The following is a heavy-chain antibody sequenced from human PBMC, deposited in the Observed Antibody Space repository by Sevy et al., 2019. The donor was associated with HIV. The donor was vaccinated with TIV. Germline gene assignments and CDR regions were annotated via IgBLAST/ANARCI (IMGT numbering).Heavy chain of an antibody. CDR1: GFTFSSYW. J-gene: IGHJ3*02. CDR3: ARDTSDYGGNSAFDI. D-gene: IGHD4-17*01. CDR2: IKQDGSEK. Sequence: GGSLRLSCAASGFTFSSYWMSWVRQAPGKGLEWVANIKQDGSEKYYVDTVKGRFTISRDNAKNSLYLQMNSLRAEDTAVYYCARDTSDYGGNSAFDIWGQGTMVTVSS. V-gene: IGHV3-7*01.